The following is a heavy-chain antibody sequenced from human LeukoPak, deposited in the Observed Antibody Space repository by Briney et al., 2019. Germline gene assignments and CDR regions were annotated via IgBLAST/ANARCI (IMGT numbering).Heavy chain of an antibody. V-gene: IGHV1-69*13. D-gene: IGHD3-22*01. CDR2: IIPIFGTA. Sequence: SVKVSCKASGGTFSSYAISWVRQAPGQGLEWMGGIIPIFGTANYAQKFQGRVTITADESTSTAYMELRSLRSDDTAVYYCARNEDQYYYDSSGYNDYWGQGTLVTVSS. CDR3: ARNEDQYYYDSSGYNDY. J-gene: IGHJ4*02. CDR1: GGTFSSYA.